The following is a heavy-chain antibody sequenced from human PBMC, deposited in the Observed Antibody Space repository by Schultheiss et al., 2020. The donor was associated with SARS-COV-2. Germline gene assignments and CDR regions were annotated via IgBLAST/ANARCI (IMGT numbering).Heavy chain of an antibody. J-gene: IGHJ6*03. CDR2: IYTSGST. V-gene: IGHV4-61*02. Sequence: SQTLSLTCTVSGGSISSGSYYWSWSRQPAGKGLEWIGRIYTSGSTNYNPSLKSRVTISVDTSKNQFSLKLSSVTAADTAVYYCARSGYDYYYYYYYMDVWGKGTTVTVSS. D-gene: IGHD5-12*01. CDR1: GGSISSGSYY. CDR3: ARSGYDYYYYYYYMDV.